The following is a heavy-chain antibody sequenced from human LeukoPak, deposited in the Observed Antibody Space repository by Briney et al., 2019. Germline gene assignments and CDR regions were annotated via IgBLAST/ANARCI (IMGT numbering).Heavy chain of an antibody. CDR3: ARTYGDYVYILGY. Sequence: GGPLRLSCAASGFSFSSYNMNWVRQAPGKGLEWVSSITTSSTYTFYADSVKGRFTISRDNAKNSLYLQMNSLRAEDTAVYYCARTYGDYVYILGYWGQGTLVTVSS. V-gene: IGHV3-21*01. D-gene: IGHD4-17*01. CDR1: GFSFSSYN. J-gene: IGHJ4*02. CDR2: ITTSSTYT.